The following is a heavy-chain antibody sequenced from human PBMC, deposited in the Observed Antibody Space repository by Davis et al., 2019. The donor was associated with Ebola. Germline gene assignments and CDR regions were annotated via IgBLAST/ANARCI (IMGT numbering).Heavy chain of an antibody. J-gene: IGHJ4*02. D-gene: IGHD4-17*01. CDR1: GGSISSYY. CDR2: IYTSGST. V-gene: IGHV4-4*07. CDR3: ARGPHRGNYGDYAD. Sequence: SETLSLTCTVSGGSISSYYWSWIRQPAGKGLEWIGRIYTSGSTNYNPSLKSRVTMSVDTSKNQFSLKLSSVTAADTAVYYCARGPHRGNYGDYADWGQGTLVTVSS.